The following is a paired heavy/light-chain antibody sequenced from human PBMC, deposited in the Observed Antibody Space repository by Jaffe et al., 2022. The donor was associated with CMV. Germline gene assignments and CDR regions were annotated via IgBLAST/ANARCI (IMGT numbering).Heavy chain of an antibody. CDR3: ARDHNYGATERLSSFDF. Sequence: EVQLVESGGGLVQPGRSLRLSCAASGFTFDDHGMHWVRQAPGKGLEWVSSISWNSRTIAYADSVKGRFSISRDNGKNSLSLQMDSLRPEDTAVYYCARDHNYGATERLSSFDFWGQGTLVTVSS. CDR1: GFTFDDHG. V-gene: IGHV3-9*01. J-gene: IGHJ4*02. CDR2: ISWNSRTI. D-gene: IGHD2-21*01.
Light chain of an antibody. J-gene: IGKJ3*01. CDR2: DAS. CDR1: QSVSSY. CDR3: QQWNNWPPGVT. Sequence: EIVLTQSPATLSLSPGESATLSCRASQSVSSYLAWYQQKPGQAPRLLIYDASKRVTGIPARFSGSGSGTEFTLTISSLEPEDFAVYYCQQWNNWPPGVTFGPGTKVDI. V-gene: IGKV3-11*01.